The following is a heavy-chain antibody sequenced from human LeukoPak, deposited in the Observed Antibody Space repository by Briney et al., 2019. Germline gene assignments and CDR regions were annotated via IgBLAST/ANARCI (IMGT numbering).Heavy chain of an antibody. CDR2: IYHSGST. V-gene: IGHV4-4*02. J-gene: IGHJ4*02. Sequence: SETLSLTCAVSGGSISTNNWWNWVRQPPGKGLEWIGSIYHSGSTYYNPSLKSRVTISVDTSKNQFSLKLSSVTAADTAVYYCARGPRPPISLYDSSGYNDSWGQGTLVTVSS. CDR1: GGSISTNNW. CDR3: ARGPRPPISLYDSSGYNDS. D-gene: IGHD3-22*01.